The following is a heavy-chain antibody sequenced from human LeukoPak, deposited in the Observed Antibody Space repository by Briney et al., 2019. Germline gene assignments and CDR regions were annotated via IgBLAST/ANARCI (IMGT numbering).Heavy chain of an antibody. CDR3: AKAGDYSYFDY. D-gene: IGHD4-11*01. J-gene: IGHJ4*02. CDR2: ISGSGSDGST. V-gene: IGHV3-23*01. CDR1: GFTFAHYA. Sequence: PGGSLSLSCAASGFTFAHYAMNWVRQAPGKGLEWVSAISGSGSDGSTYYADSVKGRITISRDNSKNTLYLQMNSLRAEDTAVYYCAKAGDYSYFDYWGRETLVTVSS.